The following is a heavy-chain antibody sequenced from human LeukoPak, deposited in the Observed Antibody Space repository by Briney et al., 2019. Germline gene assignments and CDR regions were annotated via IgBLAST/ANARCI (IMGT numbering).Heavy chain of an antibody. CDR3: TTFYHEYSPY. Sequence: GESLRLSCAASGFSFMNAWMIWVRQAPGKGLEWVGRIKSNADGGTPDYAAPARGRFTISRDDSKNTLYLQVNSLKTEDTAVYYCTTFYHEYSPYWGRGTLVTVSS. D-gene: IGHD2/OR15-2a*01. CDR1: GFSFMNAW. J-gene: IGHJ4*02. V-gene: IGHV3-15*01. CDR2: IKSNADGGTP.